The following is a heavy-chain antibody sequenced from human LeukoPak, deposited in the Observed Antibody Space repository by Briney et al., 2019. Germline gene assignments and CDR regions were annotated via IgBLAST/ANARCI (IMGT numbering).Heavy chain of an antibody. CDR2: LHSSGTLM. V-gene: IGHV3-48*03. CDR1: GFTFNTYE. J-gene: IGHJ4*02. CDR3: ARDSLHNYGGIGFGYYFDY. Sequence: EPGGSLRLSCAASGFTFNTYEMIWVRQAPGKGLGWISYLHSSGTLMYYADSVKGRFTISRDSAKNSLYLQLTSLRADDTAVYYCARDSLHNYGGIGFGYYFDYWGQGTLVTVSS. D-gene: IGHD3-22*01.